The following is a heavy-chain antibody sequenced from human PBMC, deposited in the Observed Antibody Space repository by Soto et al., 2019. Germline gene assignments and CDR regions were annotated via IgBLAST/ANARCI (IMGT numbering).Heavy chain of an antibody. CDR3: ARGRGIALGGWFDP. CDR2: INPNSGGT. D-gene: IGHD6-19*01. J-gene: IGHJ5*02. CDR1: GYTFTGYY. Sequence: ASVKVSCKASGYTFTGYYMHWVRQAPGQGLEWMGWINPNSGGTNYAQKFQDWVTMTRDTSISTAYMELSRLRSDDTAVYYCARGRGIALGGWFDPWGQGTLVTVSS. V-gene: IGHV1-2*04.